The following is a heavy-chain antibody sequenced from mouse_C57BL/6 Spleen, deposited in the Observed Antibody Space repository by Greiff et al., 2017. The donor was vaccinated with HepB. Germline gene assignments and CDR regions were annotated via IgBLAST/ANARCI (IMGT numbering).Heavy chain of an antibody. CDR1: GFTFSDYY. Sequence: EVKLVESEGGLVQPGSSMKLSCTASGFTFSDYYMAWVRQVPEKGLEWVANINYDGSSTYYLDSLKSRFIISRDNAKNILYLQMSSLKYEDTATYYCASASDGYYFDYWGQGTTLTVSS. V-gene: IGHV5-16*01. D-gene: IGHD2-3*01. J-gene: IGHJ2*01. CDR2: INYDGSST. CDR3: ASASDGYYFDY.